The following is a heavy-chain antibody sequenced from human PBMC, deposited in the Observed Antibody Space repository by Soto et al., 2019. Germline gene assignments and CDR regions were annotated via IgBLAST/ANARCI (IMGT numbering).Heavy chain of an antibody. Sequence: SVKVSCKASGGTFSSYTISWVRQAPGQGLEWMGRIIPILGIANYAQKFQGRVTITADKSTSTAYMELSSLRSEDTAVYYCARDRLDGIGPAAFDYWGQGTLVTVSS. D-gene: IGHD2-2*01. CDR2: IIPILGIA. V-gene: IGHV1-69*04. CDR1: GGTFSSYT. J-gene: IGHJ4*02. CDR3: ARDRLDGIGPAAFDY.